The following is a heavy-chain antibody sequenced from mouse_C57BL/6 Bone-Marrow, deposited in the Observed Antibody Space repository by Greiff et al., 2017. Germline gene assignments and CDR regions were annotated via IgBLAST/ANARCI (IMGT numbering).Heavy chain of an antibody. CDR2: INPGSGGT. J-gene: IGHJ4*01. CDR3: ARPIYYDYEGY. Sequence: VQLQQSGAELVRPGPSVKVSCKASGYAFTNYLIEWVKQRPGQGLEWIGVINPGSGGTNYNEKFKGKATLTADKSSSTAYMQLSSLTSEDSAVYFCARPIYYDYEGYWGQGTSVTVSS. V-gene: IGHV1-54*01. D-gene: IGHD2-4*01. CDR1: GYAFTNYL.